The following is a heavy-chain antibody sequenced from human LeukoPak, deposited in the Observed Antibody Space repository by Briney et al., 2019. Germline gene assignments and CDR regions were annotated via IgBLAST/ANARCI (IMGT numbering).Heavy chain of an antibody. J-gene: IGHJ4*02. CDR2: MWLDETNN. CDR3: AKAGFTMTQIDY. V-gene: IGHV3-33*08. CDR1: GLTFSRYW. D-gene: IGHD3-22*01. Sequence: GGSLRLSCEASGLTFSRYWMTWVRQTPGKGLEWVAVMWLDETNNHYADSVKGRFIISRDNSKNTLYLQMNSLRAEDTAVYYCAKAGFTMTQIDYWGQGIQVTVSS.